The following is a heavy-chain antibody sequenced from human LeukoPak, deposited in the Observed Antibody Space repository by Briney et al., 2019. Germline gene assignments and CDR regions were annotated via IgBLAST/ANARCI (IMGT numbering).Heavy chain of an antibody. CDR3: AKLGVGSITMIVVVIGDFDY. Sequence: PGGSLRLSCAASGFTFSSYAMSWVRQAPGKGLEWVSAISGSGGSTFYADSVKGRFTISRDNSKNTLYLQMNSLRAEDTAVYYCAKLGVGSITMIVVVIGDFDYWGQGTLVTVSS. V-gene: IGHV3-23*01. CDR1: GFTFSSYA. D-gene: IGHD3-22*01. J-gene: IGHJ4*02. CDR2: ISGSGGST.